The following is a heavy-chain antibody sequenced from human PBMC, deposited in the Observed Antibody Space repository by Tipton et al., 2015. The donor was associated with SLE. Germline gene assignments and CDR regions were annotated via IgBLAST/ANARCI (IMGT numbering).Heavy chain of an antibody. J-gene: IGHJ4*02. Sequence: TLSLTCAVYGGSFGDDYWSWIRQPPGKGLEWIGEINHSGGTNDNPSLKSRVTISVDTSKNQFSLKLTSVTAADTAVYYCARPSGNYWGQGKLVSVSS. CDR3: ARPSGNY. D-gene: IGHD1-26*01. CDR2: INHSGGT. CDR1: GGSFGDDY. V-gene: IGHV4-34*01.